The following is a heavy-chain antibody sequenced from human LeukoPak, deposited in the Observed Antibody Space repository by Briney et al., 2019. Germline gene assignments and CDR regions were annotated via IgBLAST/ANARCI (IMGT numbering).Heavy chain of an antibody. V-gene: IGHV4-34*01. J-gene: IGHJ4*02. CDR1: GGSFSGYY. Sequence: SEILSLTCAVYGGSFSGYYWSWIRQPPGKGLEWIGEINHSGSTNYNPSLKSRVTISVDTSKNQFSLKLSSVTAADTAVYYCARRGRSSSSVYWGQGTLVTVSS. CDR2: INHSGST. D-gene: IGHD6-6*01. CDR3: ARRGRSSSSVY.